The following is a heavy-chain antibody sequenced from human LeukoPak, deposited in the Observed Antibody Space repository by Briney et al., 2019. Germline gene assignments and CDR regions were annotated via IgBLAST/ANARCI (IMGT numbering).Heavy chain of an antibody. D-gene: IGHD4-17*01. V-gene: IGHV3-11*04. J-gene: IGHJ4*02. CDR3: ARSGLYGADDY. Sequence: GGSLRLSCAASGFTFSDYYMSWIRQAPGQGLECISYISSTGVTTYYGDSVKGRFTISRDNAKNSLYLQMNSLRAEGTAVYYCARSGLYGADDYWGQGTLVTVSS. CDR1: GFTFSDYY. CDR2: ISSTGVTT.